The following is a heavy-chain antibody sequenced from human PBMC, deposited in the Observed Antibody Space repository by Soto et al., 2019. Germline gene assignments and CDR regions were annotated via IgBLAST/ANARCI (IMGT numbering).Heavy chain of an antibody. CDR1: GGSISSYY. V-gene: IGHV4-59*01. J-gene: IGHJ5*02. D-gene: IGHD5-12*01. Sequence: PSETLSLTCTVSGGSISSYYWSWIRQPPGKGLEWIGYIYYSGSTNYNPSLKSRVTISVDTSKNQFSLKLSSVTAADTAVYWCARDPVDGYACFDNWGQGALVTVSS. CDR3: ARDPVDGYACFDN. CDR2: IYYSGST.